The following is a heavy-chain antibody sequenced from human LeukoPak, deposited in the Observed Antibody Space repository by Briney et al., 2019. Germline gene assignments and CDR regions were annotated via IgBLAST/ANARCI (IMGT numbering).Heavy chain of an antibody. CDR2: ISGGGEAT. J-gene: IGHJ3*02. D-gene: IGHD6-19*01. CDR1: GFTFDSYD. Sequence: PGGSLRLSCAASGFTFDSYDMTWVRQAPGKGLEWVSSISGGGEATYYADSVKGRFTISRDNSNHTLYLQMSSLRADDAAVYYCAKKWLGGIWGQGTTVTVSS. V-gene: IGHV3-23*01. CDR3: AKKWLGGI.